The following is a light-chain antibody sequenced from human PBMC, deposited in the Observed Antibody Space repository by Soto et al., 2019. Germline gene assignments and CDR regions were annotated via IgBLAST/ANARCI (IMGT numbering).Light chain of an antibody. CDR2: SNI. CDR1: SSSIGNNR. J-gene: IGLJ3*02. V-gene: IGLV1-44*01. Sequence: QSVLTQPTSASGTPGQRVTIPCSGTSSSIGNNRVNWYQQIPGTGPKLLIYSNIQRPSGVPDRFSGSKSGTSASLAITGLQSEDEADYYCSTWDDTLKGPVFGGGTKVTVL. CDR3: STWDDTLKGPV.